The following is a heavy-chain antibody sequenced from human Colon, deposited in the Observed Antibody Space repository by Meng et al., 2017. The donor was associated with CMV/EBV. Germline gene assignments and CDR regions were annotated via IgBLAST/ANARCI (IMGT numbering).Heavy chain of an antibody. CDR3: AGGYCSSTSCYRATTRYYYGMDV. V-gene: IGHV4-34*01. Sequence: SDTLSLTCAVYGGSFSGYYWSWIRQPPGKGLEWIGEINHSGSTNYNPSLKSRVTISVDTSKNQFSLKLSSVTAADTAVYYCAGGYCSSTSCYRATTRYYYGMDVWGQGTTVTVSS. D-gene: IGHD2-2*01. J-gene: IGHJ6*02. CDR1: GGSFSGYY. CDR2: INHSGST.